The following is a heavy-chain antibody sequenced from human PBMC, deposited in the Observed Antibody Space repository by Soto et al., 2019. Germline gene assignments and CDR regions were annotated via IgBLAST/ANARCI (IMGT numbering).Heavy chain of an antibody. CDR3: ASGYSYGYNF. V-gene: IGHV1-69*01. Sequence: QVQLVQSGAEVKKPGSSVKVSCKASGGTFSSYAISWVRQAPGQGLEWMGGVILMFGTANYAQKFQDRVTITADASTNTAYMELTSLRSEDTAVYYCASGYSYGYNFWGQGSLVTVSS. CDR2: VILMFGTA. J-gene: IGHJ4*02. D-gene: IGHD5-18*01. CDR1: GGTFSSYA.